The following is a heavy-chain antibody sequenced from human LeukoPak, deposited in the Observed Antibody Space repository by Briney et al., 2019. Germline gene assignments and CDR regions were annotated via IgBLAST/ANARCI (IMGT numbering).Heavy chain of an antibody. V-gene: IGHV1-2*02. CDR3: ARGGLTPYYYDSSGPRAY. CDR2: INHNSGGT. Sequence: ASVKVSCKASGYTFTGYYMHWVRQAPGQGLEWMGWINHNSGGTNYAQKFQGRVTTTRDTSISTAYMELSRLRSDDTAVYYCARGGLTPYYYDSSGPRAYWGQGTLVTVSS. CDR1: GYTFTGYY. J-gene: IGHJ4*02. D-gene: IGHD3-22*01.